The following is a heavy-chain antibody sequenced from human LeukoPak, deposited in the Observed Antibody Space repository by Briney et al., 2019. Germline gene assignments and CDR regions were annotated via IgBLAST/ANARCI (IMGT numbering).Heavy chain of an antibody. V-gene: IGHV1-18*01. Sequence: GASVKVSCKASGYTFTSYGISWVRQAPGQGLEWMGWISAYNGNTNYAQKLQGRVTMTTDTSTSTAYMELRSLRSDDTAVYYCAIQELAGSSWSPAEYFQHWGQGTLVTVSS. D-gene: IGHD6-13*01. CDR2: ISAYNGNT. CDR3: AIQELAGSSWSPAEYFQH. CDR1: GYTFTSYG. J-gene: IGHJ1*01.